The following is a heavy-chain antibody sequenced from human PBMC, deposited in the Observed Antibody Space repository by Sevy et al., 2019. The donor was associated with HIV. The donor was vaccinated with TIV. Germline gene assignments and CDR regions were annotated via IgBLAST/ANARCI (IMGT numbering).Heavy chain of an antibody. CDR1: GFPVSSYA. Sequence: GGSLRLSCTASGFPVSSYAIHWIRQAPGKGLEWVAHIQSDGDNYYYGDSVKGRFTISRDNSKNTVYLQMNSVRVEDMAVYYCAKNPYDNNAFDIWGQGTMVTVSS. D-gene: IGHD3-22*01. J-gene: IGHJ3*02. CDR2: IQSDGDNY. V-gene: IGHV3-30*02. CDR3: AKNPYDNNAFDI.